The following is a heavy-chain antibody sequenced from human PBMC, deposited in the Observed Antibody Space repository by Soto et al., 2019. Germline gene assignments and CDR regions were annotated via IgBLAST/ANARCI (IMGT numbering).Heavy chain of an antibody. V-gene: IGHV3-7*05. CDR1: GFIFSNYW. CDR3: VRDVTGGYSFGC. Sequence: EVQLVESGGGLVQPGGSLRLSCAASGFIFSNYWMYWVRQAPGKGLEWVANIKLDGSEKDYLESVKGRFTISRDNARNSLYLQMNSLRAEDTAVYYCVRDVTGGYSFGCWGQGTLVTVSS. CDR2: IKLDGSEK. J-gene: IGHJ4*02. D-gene: IGHD5-18*01.